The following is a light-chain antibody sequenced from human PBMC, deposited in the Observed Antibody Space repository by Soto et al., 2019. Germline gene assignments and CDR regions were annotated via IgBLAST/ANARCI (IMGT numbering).Light chain of an antibody. CDR1: QGISNY. V-gene: IGKV1-27*01. CDR3: QKYNSGPYT. J-gene: IGKJ2*01. CDR2: AAS. Sequence: DIPMTQSPSSLSASVGDRVTITCRASQGISNYLAWYQQKPGKVPKLLIYAASTLQPGVPSRFSGSGSGTDFTLTISSLQPEDVATYYCQKYNSGPYTFGQRTKLEIK.